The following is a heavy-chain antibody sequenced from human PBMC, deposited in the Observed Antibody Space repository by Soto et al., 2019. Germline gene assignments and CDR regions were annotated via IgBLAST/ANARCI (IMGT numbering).Heavy chain of an antibody. Sequence: GASVKVSCKASGYTLTSYYLHWLRQAPGQGPEWMGIINPSGGITNDAQKFQDRVTMTSDTSTSTVYMELSSLRSEDTAVYYCARGISTTRYYYYYGMDVWGQGTTVTVSS. D-gene: IGHD2-2*01. CDR1: GYTLTSYY. CDR3: ARGISTTRYYYYYGMDV. J-gene: IGHJ6*02. CDR2: INPSGGIT. V-gene: IGHV1-46*01.